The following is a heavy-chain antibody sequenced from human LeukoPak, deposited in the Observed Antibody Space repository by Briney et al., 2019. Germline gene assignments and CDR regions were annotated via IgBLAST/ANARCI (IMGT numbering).Heavy chain of an antibody. D-gene: IGHD6-19*01. J-gene: IGHJ4*02. CDR1: GGSISSSSYY. CDR2: IYYSGST. V-gene: IGHV4-39*01. CDR3: AGQGPQWLVQGEIDY. Sequence: SETLSLTCTVSGGSISSSSYYWGWIRQPPGKGLEWIGSIYYSGSTYYNPSLKSRVTISVDTSKNQFSLKLSSVTAADTAVYYCAGQGPQWLVQGEIDYWGQGTLVTVSS.